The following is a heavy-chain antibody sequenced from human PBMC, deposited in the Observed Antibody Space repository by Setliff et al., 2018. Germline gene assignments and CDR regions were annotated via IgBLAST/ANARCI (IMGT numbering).Heavy chain of an antibody. D-gene: IGHD3-10*01. Sequence: PSETLSLTCNVSGGPISSYYWTWIRQPPGKGLEWIGYFYHSGSTNYNPSLKGRVTMTSDASRNQLSLKLTSVSAADTAIYYCARSSYYASGNSHNYYMDVWGKGTAVTVSS. J-gene: IGHJ6*03. CDR3: ARSSYYASGNSHNYYMDV. V-gene: IGHV4-59*08. CDR1: GGPISSYY. CDR2: FYHSGST.